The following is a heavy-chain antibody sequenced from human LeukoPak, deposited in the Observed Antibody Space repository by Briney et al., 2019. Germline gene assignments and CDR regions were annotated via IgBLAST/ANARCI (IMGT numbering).Heavy chain of an antibody. D-gene: IGHD6-13*01. CDR2: ISYDGSNK. CDR3: AKDGTLYSSSWYYFDY. Sequence: GGSLRLSCAASGFTFSSYGMHWVRQAPARGLEWVAVISYDGSNKYYADSVKGRFTISRDNSKNTLYLQMNSLRAEDTAVDYCAKDGTLYSSSWYYFDYWGQGTLVTVSS. V-gene: IGHV3-30*18. J-gene: IGHJ4*02. CDR1: GFTFSSYG.